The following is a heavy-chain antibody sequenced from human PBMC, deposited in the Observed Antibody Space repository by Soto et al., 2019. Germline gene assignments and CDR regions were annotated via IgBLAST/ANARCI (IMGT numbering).Heavy chain of an antibody. CDR2: IIPILGIA. J-gene: IGHJ4*02. Sequence: QVQLVQSGAEVKKPGSSVKVSCKASGGTFSSYTISWVRQAPGQGLEWMGRIIPILGIANYAQKFQGRVTITAEKPPSTAYRDLRSLRSEDTAVYYCARDSATPFAYGAQGTLVPVPS. CDR3: ARDSATPFAY. D-gene: IGHD6-25*01. CDR1: GGTFSSYT. V-gene: IGHV1-69*08.